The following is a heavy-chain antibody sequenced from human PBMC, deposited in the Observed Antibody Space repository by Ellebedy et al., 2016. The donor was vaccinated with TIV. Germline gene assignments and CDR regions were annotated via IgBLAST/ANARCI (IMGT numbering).Heavy chain of an antibody. V-gene: IGHV3-13*01. CDR3: ARGRYYYDRGWFDP. J-gene: IGHJ5*02. CDR1: GFTFSSYD. CDR2: IGTAGDT. Sequence: GESLKISXAASGFTFSSYDMHWVRQATGKGLEWVSAIGTAGDTYYPGSVKGRFTISRENAKNSLYLQMNSLRAGDTAVYYCARGRYYYDRGWFDPWGQGTLVTVSS. D-gene: IGHD3-22*01.